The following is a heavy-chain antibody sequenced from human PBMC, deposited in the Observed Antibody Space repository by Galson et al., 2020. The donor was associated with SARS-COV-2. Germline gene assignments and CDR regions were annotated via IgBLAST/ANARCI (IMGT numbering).Heavy chain of an antibody. V-gene: IGHV4-39*07. CDR2: IYYSGTT. CDR3: ARYDYGGNEDFDY. CDR1: GGSINSSRYY. J-gene: IGHJ4*02. Sequence: SETLSLTCTVSGGSINSSRYYWAWIRQPPGKGLEWAGSIYYSGTTYYNPSLKSRVTISIDMSKNQFSVKLSSVTAADTAVYYCARYDYGGNEDFDYWGQGTLVAVSS. D-gene: IGHD4-17*01.